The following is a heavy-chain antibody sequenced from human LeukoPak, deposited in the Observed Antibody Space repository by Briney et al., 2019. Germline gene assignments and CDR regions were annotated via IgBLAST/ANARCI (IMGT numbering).Heavy chain of an antibody. CDR1: GGSISSYY. V-gene: IGHV4-59*01. CDR2: VYYSGST. D-gene: IGHD4-17*01. J-gene: IGHJ6*03. Sequence: SETLSLTCTVSGGSISSYYWSWIRQPPGKGLVWIGYVYYSGSTNYNPSLKSRVTISVDTSKNQFSLKLSSVTAADTAVYYCARGALDADYTSHHYYYMDVWGKGTTVTVSS. CDR3: ARGALDADYTSHHYYYMDV.